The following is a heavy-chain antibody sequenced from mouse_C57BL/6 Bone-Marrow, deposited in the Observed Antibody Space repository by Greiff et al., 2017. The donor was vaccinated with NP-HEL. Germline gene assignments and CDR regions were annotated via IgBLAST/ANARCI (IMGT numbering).Heavy chain of an antibody. CDR1: GSTFTSYW. D-gene: IGHD1-1*01. Sequence: QVQLQQPGAELVKPGASVKLSCRASGSTFTSYWLQWVKQRPGQGLEWIGEIDPSDSYTNYNQKFKGKATLTVDTSSSTAYMQLSSLTSEDSAVYYCAREVLRDYFDYWGQGTTLTVSS. CDR3: AREVLRDYFDY. J-gene: IGHJ2*01. CDR2: IDPSDSYT. V-gene: IGHV1-50*01.